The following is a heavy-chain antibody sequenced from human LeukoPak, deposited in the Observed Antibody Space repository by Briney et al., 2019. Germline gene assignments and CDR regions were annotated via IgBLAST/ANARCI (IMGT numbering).Heavy chain of an antibody. J-gene: IGHJ3*02. Sequence: GGSLRLSCAASGFTFDGYAMLWVRQAPGKGLEWVSGISWNSGDIAYADSVQGRFTISRDNAKNFLYLQMNSLRPEDTALYYCATSNSGSFLGAFDIWGQGTMVTVSS. V-gene: IGHV3-9*01. CDR3: ATSNSGSFLGAFDI. CDR2: ISWNSGDI. D-gene: IGHD1-26*01. CDR1: GFTFDGYA.